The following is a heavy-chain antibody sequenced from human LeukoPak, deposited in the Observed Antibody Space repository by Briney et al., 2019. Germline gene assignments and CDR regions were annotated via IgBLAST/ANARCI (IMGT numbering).Heavy chain of an antibody. Sequence: GESLKISCQGSGYSFSNFWIGWVRQMPGKGLEWMGIICSGDSDTRYSPSFQGQVTISADRSVNTVYLQWDSLKASDTATYYCARREASANFDYWGQGTRVTVSS. CDR2: ICSGDSDT. CDR3: ARREASANFDY. D-gene: IGHD2-15*01. J-gene: IGHJ4*02. V-gene: IGHV5-51*01. CDR1: GYSFSNFW.